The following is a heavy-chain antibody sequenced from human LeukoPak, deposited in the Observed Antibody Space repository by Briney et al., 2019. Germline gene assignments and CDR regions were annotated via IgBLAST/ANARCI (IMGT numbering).Heavy chain of an antibody. D-gene: IGHD2-8*01. CDR1: GYTFTSYG. CDR2: ISAYNGNT. V-gene: IGHV1-18*01. CDR3: ASQDCTNGVCYPLFGMDV. J-gene: IGHJ6*02. Sequence: ASVKVSCKASGYTFTSYGISWVRQAPGQGLEWMGWISAYNGNTNYAQELQGRVTVTTDTSTSTAYMELGSLRSDDTAVYYCASQDCTNGVCYPLFGMDVWGQGTTVTVS.